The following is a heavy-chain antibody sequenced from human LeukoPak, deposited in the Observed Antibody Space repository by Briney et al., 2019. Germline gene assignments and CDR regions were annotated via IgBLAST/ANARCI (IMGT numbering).Heavy chain of an antibody. CDR3: ARDPNGDYIGAFEF. Sequence: AGGSLRLSCEGSGFTFNLYAMMWVRQAPGRGLEWVSAVGGSGGVTQYADSVKGRFTISRDNSRNTLFLQMNSLRAEDTAVYSCARDPNGDYIGAFEFWGQGTMVTVSS. CDR2: VGGSGGVT. V-gene: IGHV3-23*01. D-gene: IGHD4-17*01. CDR1: GFTFNLYA. J-gene: IGHJ3*01.